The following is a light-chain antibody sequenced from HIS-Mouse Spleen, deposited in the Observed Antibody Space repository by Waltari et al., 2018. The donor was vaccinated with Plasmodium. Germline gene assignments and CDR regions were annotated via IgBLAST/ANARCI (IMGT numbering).Light chain of an antibody. CDR3: QAWDSSTVV. CDR2: QDS. Sequence: SYELTQPPSVSVSPGQKDSITCSGDKLGYKYACWYQQKPGQSPVLVIYQDSKRPSGIPERFSGSNSGNTATLTISGTHAMDEADYYCQAWDSSTVVFGGGTKLTVL. CDR1: KLGYKY. V-gene: IGLV3-1*01. J-gene: IGLJ2*01.